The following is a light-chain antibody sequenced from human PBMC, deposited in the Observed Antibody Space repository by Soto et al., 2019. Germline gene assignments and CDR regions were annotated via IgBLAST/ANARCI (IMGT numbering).Light chain of an antibody. CDR1: SSDVGSYNL. CDR3: CSYAGSSTYVV. V-gene: IGLV2-23*01. CDR2: EGS. Sequence: QSALTQPASVSGSPGQSITISCTGTSSDVGSYNLVSWYQQNPGKAPKLMIYEGSKRPSGVSNRFSGSKSGNTASLTISGLQAEDEADYYCCSYAGSSTYVVFGGGTKLTVL. J-gene: IGLJ2*01.